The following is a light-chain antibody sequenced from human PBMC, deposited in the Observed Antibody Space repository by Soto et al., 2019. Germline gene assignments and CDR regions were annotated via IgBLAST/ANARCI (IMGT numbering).Light chain of an antibody. CDR2: AAS. CDR3: QQANSSGFT. Sequence: DIQMTQSPSSVSASVGDIDTITCRASQGMSSWLAWYQQKPGKAPKLLIYAASSLQSGVPSRFSGSGSGTDFTLTISSLQHEDFATYYCQQANSSGFTFGPGTKVDIK. J-gene: IGKJ3*01. V-gene: IGKV1-12*01. CDR1: QGMSSW.